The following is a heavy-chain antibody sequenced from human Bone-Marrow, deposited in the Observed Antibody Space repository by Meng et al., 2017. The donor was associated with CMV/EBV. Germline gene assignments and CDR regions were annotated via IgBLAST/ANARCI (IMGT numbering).Heavy chain of an antibody. Sequence: GESLKISCAASGFKFSRFEMNWVRQAPRKGLEWLSYISSSGDRTYYADSVKGRFTISRDNAKNSLYLQMNSLRVEDTAIYYCARIQGWELPQGNYFYYGMDVWGQGTTVTVSS. D-gene: IGHD1-26*01. V-gene: IGHV3-48*03. J-gene: IGHJ6*02. CDR1: GFKFSRFE. CDR3: ARIQGWELPQGNYFYYGMDV. CDR2: ISSSGDRT.